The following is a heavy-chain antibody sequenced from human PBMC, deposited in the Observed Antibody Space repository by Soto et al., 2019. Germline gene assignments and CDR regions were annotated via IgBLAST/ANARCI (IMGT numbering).Heavy chain of an antibody. J-gene: IGHJ4*02. V-gene: IGHV4-30-4*01. CDR1: GGSISSGDYY. Sequence: QVQLQESGPGLVEPSQTLSLTCTVSGGSISSGDYYWSWIRQPPGKGLEWIGYIYYSGSTYYNPSLKSRVTISVDTSKNQFSLKLSSVTAADTAVYYCAREGRYCSSTSCYAFDYWGQGTLVTVSS. D-gene: IGHD2-2*01. CDR3: AREGRYCSSTSCYAFDY. CDR2: IYYSGST.